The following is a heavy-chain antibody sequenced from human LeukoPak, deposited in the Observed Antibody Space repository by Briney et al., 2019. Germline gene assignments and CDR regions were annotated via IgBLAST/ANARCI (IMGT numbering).Heavy chain of an antibody. D-gene: IGHD5-24*01. V-gene: IGHV4-59*08. CDR3: ARHEMATLRN. Sequence: PSETLSLTCTVSGGSISSFYWSWIRQPPGKGLEWIGYIYYTGSTNYNSSLKSRVTISVDTSKNQFSLKLSSVTAADTAVYYCARHEMATLRNWGQGTLVTVSS. CDR2: IYYTGST. CDR1: GGSISSFY. J-gene: IGHJ4*02.